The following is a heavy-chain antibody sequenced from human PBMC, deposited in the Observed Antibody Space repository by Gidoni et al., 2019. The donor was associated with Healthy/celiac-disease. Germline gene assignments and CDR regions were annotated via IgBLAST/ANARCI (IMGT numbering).Heavy chain of an antibody. CDR1: RFTFSSYA. CDR2: ISGSGGST. V-gene: IGHV3-23*01. D-gene: IGHD2-2*01. J-gene: IGHJ6*03. Sequence: EVQLLESGGGLVQPGGSLRLSCAASRFTFSSYAMSWVRQAPGKGLEWVSAISGSGGSTYYADSVKGRFTISRDNSKNTLYLQMNSLRAEDTAVYYCAKDREYQLLLAIYMDVWGKGTTVTVSS. CDR3: AKDREYQLLLAIYMDV.